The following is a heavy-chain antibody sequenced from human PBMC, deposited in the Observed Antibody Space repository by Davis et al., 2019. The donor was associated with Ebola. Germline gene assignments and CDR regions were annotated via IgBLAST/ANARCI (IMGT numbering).Heavy chain of an antibody. CDR3: ARVLGDSSGLQSYYFDY. V-gene: IGHV4-39*07. J-gene: IGHJ4*02. D-gene: IGHD3-22*01. Sequence: PGGSLRLSCTVSGGSISSSSYYWGWIRQPPGKGLEWIGEINHSGSTNYNPSLKSRVTISVDTSKNQFSLKLSSVTAADTAVYYCARVLGDSSGLQSYYFDYWGQGTLVTVSS. CDR1: GGSISSSSYY. CDR2: INHSGST.